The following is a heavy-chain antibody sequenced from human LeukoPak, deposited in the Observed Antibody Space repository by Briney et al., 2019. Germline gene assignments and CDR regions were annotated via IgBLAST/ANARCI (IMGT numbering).Heavy chain of an antibody. J-gene: IGHJ3*02. V-gene: IGHV1-24*01. CDR1: GYTLTELS. CDR3: AADRNGRTTMIVVGGGAFDI. CDR2: FDPEDGET. Sequence: ASVKVSCKVSGYTLTELSMHWVRQAPGKGLEWMGGFDPEDGETIYAQKFQGRVTMTEDTSTDTAYMELSSLRSEDTAVYYCAADRNGRTTMIVVGGGAFDIWGQGTMVTVSS. D-gene: IGHD3-22*01.